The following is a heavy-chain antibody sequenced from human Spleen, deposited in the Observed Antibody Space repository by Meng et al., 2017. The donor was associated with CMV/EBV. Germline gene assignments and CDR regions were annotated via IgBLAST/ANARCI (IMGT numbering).Heavy chain of an antibody. V-gene: IGHV3-23*01. J-gene: IGHJ5*02. CDR1: GFMFSRFA. D-gene: IGHD2-2*01. CDR2: ISDRGTGT. Sequence: GESLKISCAASGFMFSRFAVSWVRQAPGKGLEWVSGISDRGTGTYYADSVKGRFTISRDNAKNSLYLQMNSLRAEDTAVYYCARGREVVVVVPAAIGWFDPWGQGTLVTVSS. CDR3: ARGREVVVVVPAAIGWFDP.